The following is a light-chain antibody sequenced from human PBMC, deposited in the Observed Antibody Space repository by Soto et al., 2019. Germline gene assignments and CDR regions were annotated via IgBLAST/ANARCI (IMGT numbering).Light chain of an antibody. CDR2: EVS. V-gene: IGLV2-14*01. J-gene: IGLJ1*01. CDR3: TSYTTSSTYV. Sequence: QSVLTQPASVSGSPGQSITISCTGTSRDVGNYIYVFWFQQHPGKAPKLIISEVSNRPSGVSSRFSGSKSGNTASLTISGLQAEDEAHYYCTSYTTSSTYVFGTGT. CDR1: SRDVGNYIY.